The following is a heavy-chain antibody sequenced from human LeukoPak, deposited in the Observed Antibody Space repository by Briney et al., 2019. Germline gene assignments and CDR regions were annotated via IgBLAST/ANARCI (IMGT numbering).Heavy chain of an antibody. V-gene: IGHV1-2*02. CDR3: ARIDYGDY. Sequence: GASLKVSCKASGYTFTGYYMHWERQAPGQGLKWMGWINPNSGGTNYAQKFQDIVTMTRDTSISTAYMELSRLRSDDTAVYYCARIDYGDYWGQGTLVTVSS. CDR2: INPNSGGT. J-gene: IGHJ4*02. CDR1: GYTFTGYY.